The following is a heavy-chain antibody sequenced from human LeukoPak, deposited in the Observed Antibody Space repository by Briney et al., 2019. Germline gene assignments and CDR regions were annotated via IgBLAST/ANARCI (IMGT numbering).Heavy chain of an antibody. Sequence: HPGGSLRLSCAASGFTFSSYAVTWVRQAPGKGLEWVSAISGSGVSTYYADSVKGRFTISRDNAKHSLYLQMNSLRDEDTAVYYCARGVRYCSGGSCYEPLDYFDYWGQGTLVTVSS. CDR3: ARGVRYCSGGSCYEPLDYFDY. V-gene: IGHV3-23*01. CDR2: ISGSGVST. CDR1: GFTFSSYA. D-gene: IGHD2-15*01. J-gene: IGHJ4*02.